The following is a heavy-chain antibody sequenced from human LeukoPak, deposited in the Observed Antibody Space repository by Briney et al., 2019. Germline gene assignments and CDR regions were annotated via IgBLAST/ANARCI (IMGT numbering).Heavy chain of an antibody. J-gene: IGHJ4*02. D-gene: IGHD2-8*02. Sequence: ASVKVSFEASGYTFTSYYMHWVRQAPGQGLEWMGVSNPSGVGTNYAQKFQGRVTMTRDTSTTTVYMELSSLRSEDTAVYYCAREESGGYFDYWGQGTLVTVSS. CDR3: AREESGGYFDY. V-gene: IGHV1-46*01. CDR1: GYTFTSYY. CDR2: SNPSGVGT.